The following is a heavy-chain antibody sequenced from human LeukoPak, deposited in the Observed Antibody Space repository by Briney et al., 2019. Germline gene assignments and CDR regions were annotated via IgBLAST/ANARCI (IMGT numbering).Heavy chain of an antibody. Sequence: GGSLRLSCAASGFTFSSYSMNWVRQAPGKGLEWVSSISSSSSYIYYADSVKGRFTISRDNANNSLYLQMNSLRAEDTAVYYCARLGIVIFDYWGQGTLVTVSS. CDR3: ARLGIVIFDY. V-gene: IGHV3-21*01. CDR2: ISSSSSYI. D-gene: IGHD1-26*01. CDR1: GFTFSSYS. J-gene: IGHJ4*02.